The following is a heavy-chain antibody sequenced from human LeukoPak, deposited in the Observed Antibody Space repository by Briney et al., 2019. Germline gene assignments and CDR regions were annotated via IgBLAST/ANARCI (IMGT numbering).Heavy chain of an antibody. J-gene: IGHJ4*02. CDR3: VRVGHCSSSTCRNYFDY. D-gene: IGHD2-2*01. Sequence: GGSLRLSCAASGFPLSGYSMNWVRQAPGKGLEWVSSIASSTNYIYYADSVKGRFTISSDNARNSLYLQMNSLRAEDTAVYYCVRVGHCSSSTCRNYFDYWGQGTLVTVSS. CDR1: GFPLSGYS. CDR2: IASSTNYI. V-gene: IGHV3-21*01.